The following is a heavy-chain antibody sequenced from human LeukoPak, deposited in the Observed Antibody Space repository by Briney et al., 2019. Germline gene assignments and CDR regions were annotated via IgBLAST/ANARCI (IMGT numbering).Heavy chain of an antibody. CDR2: IKKDGSEK. CDR1: GFRFSDYW. CDR3: TTEFGRPGY. D-gene: IGHD3-16*01. Sequence: GSPRLSCAASGFRFSDYWISWVRQAPGKGLEWVANIKKDGSEKNYVDSVKGRFTISRDNAKNSLYLQMNSLRVEDTAVYYCTTEFGRPGYWGQGTLVTASS. J-gene: IGHJ4*02. V-gene: IGHV3-7*05.